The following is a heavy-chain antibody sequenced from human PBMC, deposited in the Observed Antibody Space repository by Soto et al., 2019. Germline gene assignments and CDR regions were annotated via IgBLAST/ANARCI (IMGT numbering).Heavy chain of an antibody. CDR1: GFTFSSYA. J-gene: IGHJ5*02. V-gene: IGHV3-23*01. Sequence: GGSLRLSCAASGFTFSSYAMSWVRQAPGKGLEWVSAISGSGGSTYYADSVKGRFTISRDNSKNTLYLQMNSLRAEDTAVYYCAKGYVQGPFGVAPPWFDPWGQGTLVTVSS. D-gene: IGHD3-3*01. CDR2: ISGSGGST. CDR3: AKGYVQGPFGVAPPWFDP.